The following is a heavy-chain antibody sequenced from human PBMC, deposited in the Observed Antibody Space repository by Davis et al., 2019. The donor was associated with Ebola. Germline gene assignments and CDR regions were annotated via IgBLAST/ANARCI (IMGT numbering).Heavy chain of an antibody. V-gene: IGHV1-2*06. CDR1: GYFFTGFY. Sequence: AASVKVSCKASGYFFTGFYMHWVRQAPGQGLEWMGRINPNNGVANYAQKFQGRVTMTTETSISTAYMELSRLTSDDTAVYYCARGFGDVDSFDIWGQGTMITVSS. CDR3: ARGFGDVDSFDI. D-gene: IGHD3-10*01. J-gene: IGHJ3*02. CDR2: INPNNGVA.